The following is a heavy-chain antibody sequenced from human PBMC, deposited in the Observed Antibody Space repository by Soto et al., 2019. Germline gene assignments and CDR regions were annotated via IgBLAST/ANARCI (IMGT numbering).Heavy chain of an antibody. D-gene: IGHD2-21*02. Sequence: SETLSLTCAVYGGSFSGYYWSWIRQPPGKGLEWIGEINHSGSTNYNPSLKSRVTISVDTSKNQFSLKLSSVTAADTAVYYCARGTSVGPLAYSGGDCYDGLLDFDYWGQGTLVTVSS. CDR2: INHSGST. J-gene: IGHJ4*02. CDR1: GGSFSGYY. V-gene: IGHV4-34*01. CDR3: ARGTSVGPLAYSGGDCYDGLLDFDY.